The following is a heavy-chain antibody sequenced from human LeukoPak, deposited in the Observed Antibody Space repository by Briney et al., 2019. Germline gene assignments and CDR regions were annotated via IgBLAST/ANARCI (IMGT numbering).Heavy chain of an antibody. V-gene: IGHV3-30*04. CDR2: ISYDGSNK. Sequence: GGSLRLSCAASGFTFSTYAMHWVGQAPGKGLEWVAVISYDGSNKYYADSVKGRFTISRDNSKNTLYLQMNSLRAEDTAVYYCARGADRFGESLQNYWGQGTLVTVSS. CDR1: GFTFSTYA. D-gene: IGHD3-10*01. CDR3: ARGADRFGESLQNY. J-gene: IGHJ4*02.